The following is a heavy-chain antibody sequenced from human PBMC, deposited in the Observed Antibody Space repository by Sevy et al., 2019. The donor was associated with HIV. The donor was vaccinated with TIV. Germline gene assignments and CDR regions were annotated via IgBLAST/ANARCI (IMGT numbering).Heavy chain of an antibody. CDR3: AREWCFRPNDD. D-gene: IGHD2-8*02. CDR2: LFFGCGKI. J-gene: IGHJ4*02. Sequence: GGSLRLSCAASGFAFYEYSMSWIRQAPGKGLEWVATLFFGCGKINYADSVKGRFTISRDNSKNSFYLQMANLTGEDTALYYCAREWCFRPNDDWGQGTRVTVSS. V-gene: IGHV3-23*01. CDR1: GFAFYEYS.